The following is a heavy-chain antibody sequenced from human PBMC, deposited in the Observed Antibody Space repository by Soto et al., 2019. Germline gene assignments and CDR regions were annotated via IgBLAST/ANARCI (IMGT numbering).Heavy chain of an antibody. CDR1: GGSMSKFY. CDR3: VRDGSKTLRDCFDP. D-gene: IGHD4-17*01. V-gene: IGHV4-4*07. J-gene: IGHJ5*02. Sequence: LTCSVSGGSMSKFYWSWIRKTAGKGLEWMGRVYATGTSDYNPSLRSRIAMSVDISKKTFSLRLRSVTAADTGVYYCVRDGSKTLRDCFDPWGQGILVNVS. CDR2: VYATGTS.